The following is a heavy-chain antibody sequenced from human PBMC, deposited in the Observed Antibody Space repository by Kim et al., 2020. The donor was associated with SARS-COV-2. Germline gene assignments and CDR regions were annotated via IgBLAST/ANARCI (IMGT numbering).Heavy chain of an antibody. CDR2: IYYSGST. D-gene: IGHD6-13*01. CDR3: ARSEYSSSWALYWYFDL. CDR1: GGSISSYY. V-gene: IGHV4-59*13. J-gene: IGHJ2*01. Sequence: SETLSLTCTVSGGSISSYYWSWIRQPPGKGLEWIGYIYYSGSTNYNPSLKSRVTISVDTSKNQFSLKLSSVTAADTAVYYCARSEYSSSWALYWYFDLWG.